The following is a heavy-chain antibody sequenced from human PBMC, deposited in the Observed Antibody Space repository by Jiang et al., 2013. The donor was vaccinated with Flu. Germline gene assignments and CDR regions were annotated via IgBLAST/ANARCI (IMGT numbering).Heavy chain of an antibody. J-gene: IGHJ5*02. V-gene: IGHV1-2*02. Sequence: SGAEVKKPGASVKVSCKASGYTFTGYYMHWVRQAPGQGLEWMGWINPNSGGTNYAQKFQGRVTMTRDTSISTAYMELSRLRSDDTAVYYCARDAPLRYFDWLWTVGFDPWGQGTLVTVSS. D-gene: IGHD3-9*01. CDR3: ARDAPLRYFDWLWTVGFDP. CDR1: GYTFTGYY. CDR2: INPNSGGT.